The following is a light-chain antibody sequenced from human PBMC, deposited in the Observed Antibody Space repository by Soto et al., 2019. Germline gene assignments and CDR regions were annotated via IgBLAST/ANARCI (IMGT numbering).Light chain of an antibody. CDR3: QQYNDWPRT. V-gene: IGKV3-15*01. CDR1: QSVGTY. CDR2: GAS. J-gene: IGKJ1*01. Sequence: EIVMTQSPATLSVSPGERATISCRASQSVGTYLAWYQQKPGQAPKLLIYGASTRAAGISPRFSGGGSGTDFTLTISSLQSEDFAVYYCQQYNDWPRTFGQGTKVGIK.